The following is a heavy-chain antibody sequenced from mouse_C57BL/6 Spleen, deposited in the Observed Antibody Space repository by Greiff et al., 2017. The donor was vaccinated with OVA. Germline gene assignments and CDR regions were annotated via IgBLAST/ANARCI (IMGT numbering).Heavy chain of an antibody. D-gene: IGHD2-3*01. CDR1: GFTFSDFY. J-gene: IGHJ3*01. CDR3: ARDASDGSPFAY. V-gene: IGHV7-1*01. Sequence: EVKLMESGGGLVQSGRSLRLSCATSGFTFSDFYMEWVRQAPGKGLEWIAASRNKANDYTTEYSASVKGRFIVSRDTSQSILYLQMNALRAEDTAIYYCARDASDGSPFAYWGQGTLVTVSA. CDR2: SRNKANDYTT.